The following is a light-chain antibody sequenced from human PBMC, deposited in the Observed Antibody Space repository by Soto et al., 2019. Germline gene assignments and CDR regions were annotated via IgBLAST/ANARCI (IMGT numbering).Light chain of an antibody. CDR1: RSVSNY. J-gene: IGKJ1*01. V-gene: IGKV3-20*01. CDR3: QQYSSLWT. Sequence: EILMTQSPATLSVSPGETVTFSCRASRSVSNYLAWYQQKPGQAPRLLIYGASSRATGIPDRFSGSGSGTDFTLSISRLEPEDFAVYYCQQYSSLWTFGQGTKVDIK. CDR2: GAS.